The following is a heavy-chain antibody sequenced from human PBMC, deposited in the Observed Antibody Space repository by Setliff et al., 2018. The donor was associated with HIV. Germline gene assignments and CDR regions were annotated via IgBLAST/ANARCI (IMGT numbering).Heavy chain of an antibody. V-gene: IGHV1-8*02. Sequence: ASVNVSCKTSGYTFTTSDINWVRQAPGQGFEWMGWMNPISGNTGYAQRFQGRLTMTRDASMDTAYMELTSLRSEDTALYYCARWARLVGRAVVLYYFDHWGQGTLVTVSS. D-gene: IGHD1-26*01. CDR3: ARWARLVGRAVVLYYFDH. J-gene: IGHJ4*02. CDR1: GYTFTTSD. CDR2: MNPISGNT.